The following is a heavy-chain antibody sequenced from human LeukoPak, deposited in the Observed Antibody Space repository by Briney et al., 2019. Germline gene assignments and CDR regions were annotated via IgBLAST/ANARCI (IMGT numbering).Heavy chain of an antibody. J-gene: IGHJ2*01. CDR1: GGSISSYY. D-gene: IGHD4-23*01. V-gene: IGHV4-59*01. CDR2: IYYSGST. CDR3: AREVGTTVVTPSWYFDL. Sequence: SETLSLTCTVSGGSISSYYWSWIRQPPGKGLEWIGDIYYSGSTNYNPSLKSRVTISVDTSKNQFSLKLSSVTAADTAVYYCAREVGTTVVTPSWYFDLWGRGTLDTVSS.